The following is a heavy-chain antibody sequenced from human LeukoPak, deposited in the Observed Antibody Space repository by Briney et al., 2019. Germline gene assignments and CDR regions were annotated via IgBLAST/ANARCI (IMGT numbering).Heavy chain of an antibody. CDR1: GFTFDDYG. J-gene: IGHJ5*02. D-gene: IGHD3-10*01. CDR3: ARAGPHSGSYRLPVPILGPFDP. V-gene: IGHV3-53*01. Sequence: QPGGSLRLSCAAFGFTFDDYGMSWVRQAPGKGLEWVSVIYSGGSTYYADSVKGRFTISRDNSKNTLYLQMNSLIAEDTAVYYCARAGPHSGSYRLPVPILGPFDPWGQGTLVTVSS. CDR2: IYSGGST.